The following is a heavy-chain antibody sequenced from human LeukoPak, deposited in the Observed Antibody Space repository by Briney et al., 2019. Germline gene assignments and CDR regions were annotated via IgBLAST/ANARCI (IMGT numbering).Heavy chain of an antibody. CDR2: ISGDGGST. CDR3: AKDSSIGYSYGFRYYYYGMDV. Sequence: GGSLRLSCAASEFTFDDYAMHWVRQAPGKGLEWVSLISGDGGSTYYADSVKGRFTISRDNSKNSLYLQMNSLRTEDTALYYCAKDSSIGYSYGFRYYYYGMDVWGQGTTVTVSS. V-gene: IGHV3-43*02. CDR1: EFTFDDYA. J-gene: IGHJ6*02. D-gene: IGHD5-18*01.